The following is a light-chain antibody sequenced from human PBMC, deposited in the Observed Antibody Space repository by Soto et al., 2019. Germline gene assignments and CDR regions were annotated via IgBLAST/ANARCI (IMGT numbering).Light chain of an antibody. CDR2: DVS. V-gene: IGKV1-5*01. CDR1: QSINAW. CDR3: QQYQRYST. Sequence: DIQMTQAPSTLSASVGDRVTITCRASQSINAWLAWYQQKPGKAPKLLIYDVSTLDSGVPSRFSGSASGTEFTLTISSLESDDFATYYCQQYQRYSTFGQGTRVEIK. J-gene: IGKJ1*01.